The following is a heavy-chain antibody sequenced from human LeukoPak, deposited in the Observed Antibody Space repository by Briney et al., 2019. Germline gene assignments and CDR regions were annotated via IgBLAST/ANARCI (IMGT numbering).Heavy chain of an antibody. CDR2: ISSSSSYI. CDR3: ARDGAGTFDY. V-gene: IGHV3-21*01. CDR1: GFTFSSYS. Sequence: GESLKISCVASGFTFSSYSMNWVRQAPGKGLEWVSSISSSSSYIYYADSVKGRFTISRDNAKNSLYLQMNSLRAEDTAVYYCARDGAGTFDYWGQGTLVTVSS. D-gene: IGHD6-13*01. J-gene: IGHJ4*02.